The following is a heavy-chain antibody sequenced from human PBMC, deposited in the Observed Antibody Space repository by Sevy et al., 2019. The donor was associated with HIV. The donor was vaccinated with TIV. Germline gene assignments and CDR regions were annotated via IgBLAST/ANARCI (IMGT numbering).Heavy chain of an antibody. Sequence: PSETLSLTCTVSGGSISSSSYYWGWIRQPPGKGLEWIGSIYYSGSTYYNPSLKSRVTISVDTSKNQFSLKLSSVTAADTAVYYCARGQWLVHDYWGQGTLVTVSS. CDR3: ARGQWLVHDY. CDR2: IYYSGST. D-gene: IGHD6-19*01. J-gene: IGHJ4*02. V-gene: IGHV4-39*01. CDR1: GGSISSSSYY.